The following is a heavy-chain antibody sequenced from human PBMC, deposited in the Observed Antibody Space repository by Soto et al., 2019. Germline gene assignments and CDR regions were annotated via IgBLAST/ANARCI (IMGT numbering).Heavy chain of an antibody. J-gene: IGHJ4*02. D-gene: IGHD2-2*01. V-gene: IGHV3-23*01. CDR2: ISDTGGST. CDR3: VLPSGGCSIDVCYAALFDY. Sequence: EVQLLESGGGLVQPGGSLRLSCAASGFTFSSRALGWVRQAPGKGPEWVSGISDTGGSTYHADSVQGRFTIARDNSKNTMYLQMNSLRADDTSVYVCVLPSGGCSIDVCYAALFDYWGQGVLVTVSS. CDR1: GFTFSSRA.